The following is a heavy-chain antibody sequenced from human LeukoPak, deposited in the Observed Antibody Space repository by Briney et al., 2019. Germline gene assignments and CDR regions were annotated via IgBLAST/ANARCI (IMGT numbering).Heavy chain of an antibody. CDR3: ARDWSAEYSSSNGDYGDYP. Sequence: SETLSLTCTVSGGSISSSSYYWGWIRQPPGKGLEWIGSIYYSGSTYYNPSHKSRVTISVDTSKNQFSLKLSSVTAADTAVYYCARDWSAEYSSSNGDYGDYPWGQGTLVTVSS. D-gene: IGHD6-6*01. CDR2: IYYSGST. CDR1: GGSISSSSYY. V-gene: IGHV4-39*07. J-gene: IGHJ5*02.